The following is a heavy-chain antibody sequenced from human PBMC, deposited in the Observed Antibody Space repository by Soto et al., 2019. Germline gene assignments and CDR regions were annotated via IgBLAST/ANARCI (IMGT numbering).Heavy chain of an antibody. D-gene: IGHD2-21*01. Sequence: GGSLRLACAASGFTFDIYWMNWVRQAPGKGPEWLSGINSDGTISSYADSVKGRFTISRDNARNTLSLQMNSLRADDTAVYYCARLSGDHSAFFSYGMDAWGQGTTVTVSS. J-gene: IGHJ6*02. V-gene: IGHV3-74*01. CDR3: ARLSGDHSAFFSYGMDA. CDR2: INSDGTIS. CDR1: GFTFDIYW.